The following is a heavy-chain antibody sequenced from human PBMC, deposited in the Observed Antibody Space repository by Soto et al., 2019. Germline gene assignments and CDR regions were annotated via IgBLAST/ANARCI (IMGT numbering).Heavy chain of an antibody. Sequence: SETLSLTCTVSGGSISSSSYYWGWIRQPPGKGLEWIGSIYYSGSTYYNPSLKSRVTISVDTSKNQFSLKLSSVTAADTAVYYCASGGPADFWSAYSGDRPFDYWGQGTLVTVSS. D-gene: IGHD3-3*01. J-gene: IGHJ4*02. CDR3: ASGGPADFWSAYSGDRPFDY. CDR1: GGSISSSSYY. CDR2: IYYSGST. V-gene: IGHV4-39*01.